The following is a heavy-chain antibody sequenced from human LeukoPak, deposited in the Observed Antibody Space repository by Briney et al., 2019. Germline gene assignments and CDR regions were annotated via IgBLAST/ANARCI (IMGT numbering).Heavy chain of an antibody. Sequence: GGSLRLSCAASGFTFSSYAMSWVRQAPGGGLEWVSAISGSGDTTYHADSVKGRFTISRDNSENRLSLQMDSLRAEDTAVYFGAKGTTDWWYHRAYMDVWGKGTTVTVSS. D-gene: IGHD2-8*02. V-gene: IGHV3-23*01. CDR1: GFTFSSYA. CDR2: ISGSGDTT. J-gene: IGHJ6*03. CDR3: AKGTTDWWYHRAYMDV.